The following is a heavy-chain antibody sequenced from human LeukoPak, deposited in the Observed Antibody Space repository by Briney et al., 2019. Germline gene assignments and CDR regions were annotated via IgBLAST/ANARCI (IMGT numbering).Heavy chain of an antibody. CDR2: IYYSGST. J-gene: IGHJ5*02. Sequence: SETLSLTCTVSGGSISSYYWSWIRQPPGKGLEWIGYIYYSGSTNYNPSLKSRVTISVDTSKNQFSLKLSSVTAADTAVYYCSNYEYNWFDPWGQGTLVTASS. CDR1: GGSISSYY. V-gene: IGHV4-59*12. CDR3: SNYEYNWFDP. D-gene: IGHD4-11*01.